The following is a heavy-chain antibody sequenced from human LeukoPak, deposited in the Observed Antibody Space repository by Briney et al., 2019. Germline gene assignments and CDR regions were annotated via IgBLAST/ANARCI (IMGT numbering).Heavy chain of an antibody. J-gene: IGHJ4*02. V-gene: IGHV3-7*01. Sequence: PGGSLRLSCAASGFMFATSWMNWVRQAPGKGPEWVAFIKPDGSASNHVDSVKGRFTISRDNAKNSLYLQMNSLRAEDTAVYYCATDRGWLQFDFWGQGALVTASS. CDR2: IKPDGSAS. CDR3: ATDRGWLQFDF. D-gene: IGHD3-10*01. CDR1: GFMFATSW.